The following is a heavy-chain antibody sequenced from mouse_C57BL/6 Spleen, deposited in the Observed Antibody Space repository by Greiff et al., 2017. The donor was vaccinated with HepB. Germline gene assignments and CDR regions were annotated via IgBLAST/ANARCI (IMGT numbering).Heavy chain of an antibody. Sequence: QVQLKQPGAELVMPGASVKLSCKASGYTFTSYWMHWVKQRPGQGLEWIGEIDPSDSYTNYNQKLKGKSTLTVDKSSSTAYMQLSSLTSEDSAVYYCARTSYYYGSSLGFFDYWGQGTTLTVSS. V-gene: IGHV1-69*01. D-gene: IGHD1-1*01. J-gene: IGHJ2*01. CDR1: GYTFTSYW. CDR2: IDPSDSYT. CDR3: ARTSYYYGSSLGFFDY.